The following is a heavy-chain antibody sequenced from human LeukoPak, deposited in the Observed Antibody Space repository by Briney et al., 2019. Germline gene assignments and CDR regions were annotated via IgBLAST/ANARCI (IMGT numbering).Heavy chain of an antibody. CDR3: ARVQGGYDYWSGYGQQHDAFDI. CDR1: GGSLSCYY. J-gene: IGHJ3*02. D-gene: IGHD3-3*01. V-gene: IGHV4-59*01. Sequence: SETLSLTRSVSGGSLSCYYRSWIRQPAGRGLDWVGYIYYSGSTNYNPSLNSGVTISVATSKSQFSLKLSSVTAADTAVYYCARVQGGYDYWSGYGQQHDAFDIWGQGTMVTVSS. CDR2: IYYSGST.